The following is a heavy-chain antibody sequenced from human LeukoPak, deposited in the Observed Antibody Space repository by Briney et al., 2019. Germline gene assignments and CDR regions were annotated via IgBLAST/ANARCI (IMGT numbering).Heavy chain of an antibody. Sequence: GGSLRLSCAASGFTFSSYSMNWVRQAPGKGLEWVSSISSSSSYIYYADSVKGRFTISRDNSKNTLYLQMNSLRAEDTAVYYCARDQSSSWDPETDAFDIWGQGTMVTVSS. CDR1: GFTFSSYS. V-gene: IGHV3-21*04. CDR2: ISSSSSYI. D-gene: IGHD6-13*01. CDR3: ARDQSSSWDPETDAFDI. J-gene: IGHJ3*02.